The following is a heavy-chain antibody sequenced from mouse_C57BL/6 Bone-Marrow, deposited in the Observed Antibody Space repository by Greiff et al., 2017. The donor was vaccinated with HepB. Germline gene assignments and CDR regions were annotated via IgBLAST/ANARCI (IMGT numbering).Heavy chain of an antibody. V-gene: IGHV3-6*01. Sequence: EVKVEESGPGLVKPSQSLSLTCSVTGYSITSGYYWNWIRQFPGNKLEWMGYISYDGSNHYNPSLNNRISITRDTSKNQFFLKLNAVTTEDTATYYCARGENDYGSSRWGTGTTVTVSS. CDR2: ISYDGSN. D-gene: IGHD1-1*01. CDR1: GYSITSGYY. J-gene: IGHJ1*03. CDR3: ARGENDYGSSR.